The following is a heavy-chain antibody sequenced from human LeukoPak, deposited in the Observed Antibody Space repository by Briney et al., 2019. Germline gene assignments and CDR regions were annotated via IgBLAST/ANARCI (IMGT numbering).Heavy chain of an antibody. J-gene: IGHJ4*02. CDR3: AREYGDLDY. CDR2: IYPSGGT. CDR1: GGSISGFC. Sequence: KPSETLSLTCIVSGGSISGFCWSWIRQPAGKGLEWIGRIYPSGGTNYNPSLKSRVTMSTDTSKNQFSLKLRSVTAADTAVYYCAREYGDLDYWGQGTLVTVSS. D-gene: IGHD4-17*01. V-gene: IGHV4-4*07.